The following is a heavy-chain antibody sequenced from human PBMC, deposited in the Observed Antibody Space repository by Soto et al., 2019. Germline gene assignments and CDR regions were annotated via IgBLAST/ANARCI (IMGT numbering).Heavy chain of an antibody. CDR2: MSPNSGNT. J-gene: IGHJ4*02. CDR1: GYTFTSYD. D-gene: IGHD6-19*01. V-gene: IGHV1-8*01. Sequence: ASVKVSCKASGYTFTSYDINWVRQATGQGLEWMGWMSPNSGNTGYAQKFQGRVTMTRNTSISTAYMELSSLRSEDTAVYYCALLAVAGTPLDYWGQGTLVTVSS. CDR3: ALLAVAGTPLDY.